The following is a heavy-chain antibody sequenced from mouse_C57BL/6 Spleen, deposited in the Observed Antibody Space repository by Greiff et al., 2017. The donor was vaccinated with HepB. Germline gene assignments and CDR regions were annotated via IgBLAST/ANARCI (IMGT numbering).Heavy chain of an antibody. CDR1: GYTFTDYN. V-gene: IGHV1-22*01. D-gene: IGHD2-5*01. J-gene: IGHJ2*01. CDR3: ARELYYSNYGFDY. Sequence: SGPELVKPGASVKMSCKASGYTFTDYNMHWVKQSHGKSLGWIGYINPNNGGTSYNQKFKGKATLNVNKSYSTAYMELRSLTSEDSAVYYCARELYYSNYGFDYWGKGTTLTVSS. CDR2: INPNNGGT.